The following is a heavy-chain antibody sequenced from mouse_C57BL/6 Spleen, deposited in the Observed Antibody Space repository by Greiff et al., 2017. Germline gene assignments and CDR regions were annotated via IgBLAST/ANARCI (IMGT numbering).Heavy chain of an antibody. CDR2: IDPSDSYT. D-gene: IGHD4-1*01. Sequence: QVQLQQPGAELVMPGASVKLSCKASGYTFTSYWMHWVKQRPGQGLEWIGEIDPSDSYTNYNQKFKGKSTLTVDKSSSTAYMQLSSLTSEDSAVYYCARYVGRGAMDYGGQGTSVTVSS. CDR1: GYTFTSYW. V-gene: IGHV1-69*01. J-gene: IGHJ4*01. CDR3: ARYVGRGAMDY.